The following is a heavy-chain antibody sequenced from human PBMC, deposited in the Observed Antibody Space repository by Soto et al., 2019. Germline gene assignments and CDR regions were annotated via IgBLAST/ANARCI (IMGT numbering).Heavy chain of an antibody. Sequence: EVQLSESGGGLVQPGGSLRLSGTASGFTFSSYAMSWVRQAPGKGLEWVSAISGSGGSTYYADSVKGRFTISRDNSKNTLYLQMNSLRAEDTAVYYCAKDEGDCSSTSCYIYFDYWGQGTLVTVSS. D-gene: IGHD2-2*01. V-gene: IGHV3-23*01. CDR1: GFTFSSYA. CDR2: ISGSGGST. CDR3: AKDEGDCSSTSCYIYFDY. J-gene: IGHJ4*02.